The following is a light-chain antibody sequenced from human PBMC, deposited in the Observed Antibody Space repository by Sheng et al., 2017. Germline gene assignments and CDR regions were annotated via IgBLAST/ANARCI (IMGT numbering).Light chain of an antibody. J-gene: IGKJ1*01. V-gene: IGKV3-20*01. CDR1: QSVSSN. CDR3: QQYDFSPEWT. CDR2: AAS. Sequence: EIVLTQSPGTLSLSPGERATLSCRASQSVSSNLAWYQQKPGQAPRLLIYAASSRATGLPDRFSGSGSGTDFTLTISRLEPEDFAVYFCQQYDFSPEWTFGQGTKVEIK.